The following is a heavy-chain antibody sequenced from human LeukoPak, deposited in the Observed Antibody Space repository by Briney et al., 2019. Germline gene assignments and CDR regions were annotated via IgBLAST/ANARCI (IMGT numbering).Heavy chain of an antibody. CDR2: IKEDGSEK. V-gene: IGHV3-7*05. CDR1: GFTFSSHW. CDR3: VRSGGY. Sequence: GGSLRLSCAASGFTFSSHWMNWVRQAPGKGLEWVANIKEDGSEKYYVDSVKGRFTISRDNAKKSLCLQMNSLRAEDTAIYYCVRSGGYWGQGTLVTVSS. J-gene: IGHJ4*02. D-gene: IGHD1-26*01.